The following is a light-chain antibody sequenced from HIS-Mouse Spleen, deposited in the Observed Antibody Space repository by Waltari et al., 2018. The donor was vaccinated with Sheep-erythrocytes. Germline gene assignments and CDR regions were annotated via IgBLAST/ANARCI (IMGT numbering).Light chain of an antibody. CDR3: YSTDSSGNHWV. CDR1: ALPKKY. V-gene: IGLV3-10*01. J-gene: IGLJ3*02. Sequence: SYELTQPPSVSVSPGQTARITCSGDALPKKYAYWYQQKSGQAPVLVTYEDSKRPSGIPGRFSGSSSGTMATLTISGAQVEDDADYYCYSTDSSGNHWVFGGGTKLTVL. CDR2: EDS.